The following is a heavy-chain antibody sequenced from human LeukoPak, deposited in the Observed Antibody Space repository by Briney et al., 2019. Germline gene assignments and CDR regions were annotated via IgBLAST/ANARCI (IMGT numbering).Heavy chain of an antibody. CDR2: IYDSGT. CDR3: AITRDSSSGYY. CDR1: GDSVRSDSYY. J-gene: IGHJ4*02. Sequence: SETLSLTCTVSGDSVRSDSYYWSWIRQPPGKGLEWIGYIYDSGTNYSPSLKSRVTISVDASKNQFSLILSSVTAADTAAYYCAITRDSSSGYYWGQGTLVTVSS. V-gene: IGHV4-61*01. D-gene: IGHD6-13*01.